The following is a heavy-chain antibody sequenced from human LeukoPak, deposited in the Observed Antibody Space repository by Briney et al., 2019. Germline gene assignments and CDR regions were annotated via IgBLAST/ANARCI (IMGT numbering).Heavy chain of an antibody. D-gene: IGHD1-7*01. CDR1: GGTFSSYA. CDR2: IIPIFGTA. J-gene: IGHJ4*02. Sequence: SVKVSCKASGGTFSSYAISWVRQAPGQGLEWMGGIIPIFGTANYAQKFQGRVTITTDESTSTAYMELSSLRSEDTAVYYCARQTGTTFSLDYWGQGTLVTVSS. V-gene: IGHV1-69*05. CDR3: ARQTGTTFSLDY.